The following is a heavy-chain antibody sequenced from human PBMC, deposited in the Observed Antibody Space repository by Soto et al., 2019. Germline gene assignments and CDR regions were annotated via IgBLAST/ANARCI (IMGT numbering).Heavy chain of an antibody. CDR2: IIPIFGTA. V-gene: IGHV1-69*13. CDR1: GGTFSSYA. Sequence: SVKVSCKASGGTFSSYAISWVRQAPGQGLEWMGGIIPIFGTANYAQKFQGRVTITADESTSTAYMELSSLRSEDTAVYYCASHDTARTPFDYWGRGTLVTVSS. D-gene: IGHD5-18*01. J-gene: IGHJ4*02. CDR3: ASHDTARTPFDY.